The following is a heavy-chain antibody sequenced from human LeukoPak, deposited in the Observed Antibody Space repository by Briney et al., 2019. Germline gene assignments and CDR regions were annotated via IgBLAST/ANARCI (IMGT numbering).Heavy chain of an antibody. Sequence: PGGSLRLSCAASGFTFSSYFMHWVRQAPGKGLEWVAFISYDENNNHYADSVKGRFTISRDDPNNMLYLQMNSLRTDDTAVYYCARGIYGDPPAFDSWGQGTLVTVSS. D-gene: IGHD4-17*01. CDR3: ARGIYGDPPAFDS. V-gene: IGHV3-30-3*01. CDR2: ISYDENNN. CDR1: GFTFSSYF. J-gene: IGHJ5*01.